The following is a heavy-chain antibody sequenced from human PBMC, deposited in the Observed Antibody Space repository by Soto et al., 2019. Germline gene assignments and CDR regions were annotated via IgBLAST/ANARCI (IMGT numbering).Heavy chain of an antibody. D-gene: IGHD6-13*01. J-gene: IGHJ6*02. CDR2: ISWNSGSI. V-gene: IGHV3-9*01. CDR1: GFTFDDYA. CDR3: AKDISEPGTPTYGMDV. Sequence: GGSLRLSCAASGFTFDDYAMHWVRQAPGKGLEWVSGISWNSGSIGYADSVKGRFTISRDNAKNSLYLQMNSLRAEDTALYYCAKDISEPGTPTYGMDVCGQGPTVTVYS.